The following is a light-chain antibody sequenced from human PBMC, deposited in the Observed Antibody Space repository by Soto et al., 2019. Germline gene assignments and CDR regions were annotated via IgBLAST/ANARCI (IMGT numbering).Light chain of an antibody. J-gene: IGKJ1*01. CDR2: QAS. Sequence: DVQLTQSPSTLSASVGDRVTITCRASQGISNRLAWYQQKPGKAPKLLIYQASSLKSGVPSRFGGSGSGTEFTLTITSLQPDDFATYYCQQYNSHWTFVQGTKVEIK. CDR1: QGISNR. CDR3: QQYNSHWT. V-gene: IGKV1-5*03.